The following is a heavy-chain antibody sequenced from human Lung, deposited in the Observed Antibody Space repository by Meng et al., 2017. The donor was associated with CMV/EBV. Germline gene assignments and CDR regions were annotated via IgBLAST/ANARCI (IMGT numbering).Heavy chain of an antibody. D-gene: IGHD6-19*01. CDR2: ISSSSTYI. CDR3: ARETGSSGWYGPGY. V-gene: IGHV3-21*01. J-gene: IGHJ4*02. CDR1: GFNFSTYS. Sequence: ESLKISXAASGFNFSTYSMNWVRQAPGKGLEWVSSISSSSTYIYYADSVKGRFTISRDNAKNSLYLQMNSLRAEDTAVYYCARETGSSGWYGPGYWGQGTLVTFSS.